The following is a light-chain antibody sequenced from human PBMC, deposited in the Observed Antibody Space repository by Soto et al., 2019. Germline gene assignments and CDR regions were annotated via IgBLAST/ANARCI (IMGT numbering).Light chain of an antibody. CDR1: SSNIGSNA. Sequence: QSVLTQPPSASGTPGQRVTISCSRSSSNIGSNAVNWYHQLPGAAPKVLIYSNHQRPSGVPDRFSGSKSGTSASLAISGLQSEDEADYYCAAWDDSLNGLVFGTGTKVTVL. CDR2: SNH. V-gene: IGLV1-44*01. J-gene: IGLJ1*01. CDR3: AAWDDSLNGLV.